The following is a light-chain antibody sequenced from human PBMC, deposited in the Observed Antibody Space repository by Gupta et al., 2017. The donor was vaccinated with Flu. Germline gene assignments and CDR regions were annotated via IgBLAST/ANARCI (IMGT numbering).Light chain of an antibody. V-gene: IGLV2-23*02. CDR2: VVT. CDR3: CSFASDNGV. Sequence: QSITTSCGGSSGDVGNEYLVSWYHQPPGTAPKLIIYVVTSPPSGVSNCFSGSKSGTTASMTSARLQAEDDAYYYCCSFASDNGVFGGGTKVTVL. J-gene: IGLJ3*02. CDR1: SGDVGNEYL.